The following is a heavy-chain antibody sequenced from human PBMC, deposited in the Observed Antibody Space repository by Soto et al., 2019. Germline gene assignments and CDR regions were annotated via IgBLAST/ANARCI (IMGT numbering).Heavy chain of an antibody. V-gene: IGHV1-69*01. J-gene: IGHJ4*02. D-gene: IGHD2-21*01. CDR3: TKDGDSADYGY. CDR2: IIPMFPTT. CDR1: GDTFGRNA. Sequence: QVQLVQSGAEVKRPGSSVRVSCKASGDTFGRNAIHWVRQAPGQGLEWMGGIIPMFPTTNYAQKFKGRLTIYADESTGTAYMEMISMTSEDTAVYYCTKDGDSADYGYWGQGTLVTVSS.